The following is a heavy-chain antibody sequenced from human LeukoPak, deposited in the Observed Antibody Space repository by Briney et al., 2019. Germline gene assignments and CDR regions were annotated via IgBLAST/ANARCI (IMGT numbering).Heavy chain of an antibody. CDR1: GFTFSNAW. J-gene: IGHJ6*03. V-gene: IGHV3-30*02. CDR2: IRYDGSNK. Sequence: GGSLRLSCAASGFTFSNAWMSWVRQAPGKGLEWVAFIRYDGSNKYYADSVKGRFTISRDNSKNTLYLQMSSLRAEDTAVYYCAKANYYYYYMDVWGRGTTVTISS. CDR3: AKANYYYYYMDV.